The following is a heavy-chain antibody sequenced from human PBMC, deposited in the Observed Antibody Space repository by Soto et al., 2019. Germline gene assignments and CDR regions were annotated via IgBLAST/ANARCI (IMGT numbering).Heavy chain of an antibody. CDR2: INTDGSTT. CDR3: ARGIDLKYGLDV. J-gene: IGHJ6*02. Sequence: EVQLVESGGGLVQPGGSLRLSCAASEFTFNNYWMHWVRQVPGKGLEWVSRINTDGSTTNYADSVMGRFTISRDNADNTVYLQMNSLRAEATAVYYCARGIDLKYGLDVWGQGATVTVSS. V-gene: IGHV3-74*01. CDR1: EFTFNNYW. D-gene: IGHD2-21*01.